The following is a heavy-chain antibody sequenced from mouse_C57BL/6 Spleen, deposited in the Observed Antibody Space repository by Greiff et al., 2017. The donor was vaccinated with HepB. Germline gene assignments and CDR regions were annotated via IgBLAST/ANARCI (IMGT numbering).Heavy chain of an antibody. D-gene: IGHD3-3*01. J-gene: IGHJ1*03. CDR1: GYTFTSYW. Sequence: QVQLKQPGAELVKPGASVKLSCQASGYTFTSYWMHWVKQRPGQGLEWIGMIHPNSGSTNYNEKFKSKATLTVDKSSSTAYMQLSSLTSEDSAVYYCAREGRGIRGYFDVWGTGTTVTVSS. V-gene: IGHV1-64*01. CDR2: IHPNSGST. CDR3: AREGRGIRGYFDV.